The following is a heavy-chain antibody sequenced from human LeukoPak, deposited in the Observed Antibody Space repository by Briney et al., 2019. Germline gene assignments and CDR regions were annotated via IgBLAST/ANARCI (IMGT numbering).Heavy chain of an antibody. CDR3: GRHSRGFSGYEYFFDY. V-gene: IGHV5-51*01. Sequence: GESLKISCKASGYGFSSHWVGWVRQMPGKGLEWMGMIYPGDSDTRYSPSFQGQVTISADKSLTTAYLQWSSLEASDTAMYYCGRHSRGFSGYEYFFDYWGQGTLVTVSS. J-gene: IGHJ4*02. CDR2: IYPGDSDT. D-gene: IGHD5-12*01. CDR1: GYGFSSHW.